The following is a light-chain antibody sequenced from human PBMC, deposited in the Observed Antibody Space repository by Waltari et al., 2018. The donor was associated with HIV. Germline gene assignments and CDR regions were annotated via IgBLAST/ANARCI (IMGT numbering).Light chain of an antibody. V-gene: IGLV1-47*01. Sequence: QSVLTQPPSASGTRGQRVTISCSGSSSNIGNNYVYWSQQLPGTAPKLLIYRNNQRPSGVPDRFSGSKSDTSASLAISGLRSEDEADYFCATWDDSLSGPVFGGGTKLTVL. CDR1: SSNIGNNY. J-gene: IGLJ3*02. CDR2: RNN. CDR3: ATWDDSLSGPV.